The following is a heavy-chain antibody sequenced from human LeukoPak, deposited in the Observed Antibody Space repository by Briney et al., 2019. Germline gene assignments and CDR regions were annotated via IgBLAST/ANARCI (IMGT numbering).Heavy chain of an antibody. CDR1: GGSFSGYY. Sequence: SETLSLTCAVYGGSFSGYYWSWIRQPPGKGLEWIGSIYHSGSTYYNPSLKSRVTISVDTSKNQFSLKLSSVTAADTGVYYCARPGRGATSNFDYWGQGTLVTVSS. J-gene: IGHJ4*02. CDR3: ARPGRGATSNFDY. D-gene: IGHD1-26*01. CDR2: IYHSGST. V-gene: IGHV4-34*01.